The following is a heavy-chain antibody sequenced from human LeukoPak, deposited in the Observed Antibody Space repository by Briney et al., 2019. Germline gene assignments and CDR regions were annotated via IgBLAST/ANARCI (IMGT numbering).Heavy chain of an antibody. CDR3: ARTTGRYCSSTSCYQAMFDP. V-gene: IGHV4-30-4*08. CDR2: IYYSGST. J-gene: IGHJ5*02. Sequence: SQTLSLTCTVSGGSISSGDYYWSWIRQPPGKGLEWIGYIYYSGSTYYNPSLKSRVTISVDTSKNQFSLKLSSVTAADTAVYYCARTTGRYCSSTSCYQAMFDPWGQGTLVTVSS. CDR1: GGSISSGDYY. D-gene: IGHD2-2*01.